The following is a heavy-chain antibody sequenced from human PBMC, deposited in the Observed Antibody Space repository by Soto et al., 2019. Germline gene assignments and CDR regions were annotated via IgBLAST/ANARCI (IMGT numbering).Heavy chain of an antibody. D-gene: IGHD2-2*01. CDR1: GFTFSSYE. V-gene: IGHV3-48*03. Sequence: PGGSLRLSCAASGFTFSSYEMNWVRQAPGKGLEWVSYISSSGSTIYYADSVKGRFTISRDNAKNSLYLQMNSLRAEDTAVYYCARDGVVPAAWVYFDYWGQGTLVTVSS. CDR2: ISSSGSTI. J-gene: IGHJ4*02. CDR3: ARDGVVPAAWVYFDY.